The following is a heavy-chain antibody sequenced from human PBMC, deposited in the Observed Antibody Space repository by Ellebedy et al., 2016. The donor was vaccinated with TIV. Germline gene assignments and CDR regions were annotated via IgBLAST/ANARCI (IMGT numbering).Heavy chain of an antibody. CDR3: AKDGGGRWLQLDY. CDR1: GFTFSSYG. D-gene: IGHD5-24*01. J-gene: IGHJ4*02. V-gene: IGHV3-30*18. Sequence: GGSLRLXCAASGFTFSSYGMHWVRQAPGKGLEWVGLIKYDGSNEYYADSVKGRFTISRDNSKNTLYLQMNSLRAEDTAVFYCAKDGGGRWLQLDYWGQGTLVTVSS. CDR2: IKYDGSNE.